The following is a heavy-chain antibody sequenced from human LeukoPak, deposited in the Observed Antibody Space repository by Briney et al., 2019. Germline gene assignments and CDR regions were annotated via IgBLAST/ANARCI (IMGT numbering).Heavy chain of an antibody. V-gene: IGHV3-43*01. CDR3: AKDIGIAVAGSAFDI. D-gene: IGHD6-19*01. CDR1: GFTFDDYT. Sequence: PGGSLRLSCAASGFTFDDYTMHWVRQAPGKGLEWVSLISWDGGSTYYADSVKGRFTISRDNSKNSLYLQMNSLRTEDTALCYCAKDIGIAVAGSAFDIWGQGTMVTVSS. CDR2: ISWDGGST. J-gene: IGHJ3*02.